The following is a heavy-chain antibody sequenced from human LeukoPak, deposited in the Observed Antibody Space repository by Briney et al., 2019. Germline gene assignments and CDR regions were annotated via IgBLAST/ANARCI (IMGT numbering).Heavy chain of an antibody. CDR3: ARVAFYYDSSGYYYFDY. CDR2: IYHSGDT. Sequence: SETLSLTCTVSGGSISSYYWSWIRQPPGKGLEWIGYIYHSGDTNQNPSLKSRVSISVDTSKNQFSLKLSSVTAADTAVYYCARVAFYYDSSGYYYFDYWGQGTLVTVSS. D-gene: IGHD3-22*01. J-gene: IGHJ4*02. V-gene: IGHV4-59*01. CDR1: GGSISSYY.